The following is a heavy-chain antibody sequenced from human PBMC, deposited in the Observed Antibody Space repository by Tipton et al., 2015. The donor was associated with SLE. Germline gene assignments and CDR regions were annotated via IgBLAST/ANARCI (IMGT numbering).Heavy chain of an antibody. V-gene: IGHV3-66*02. CDR3: ARGDPIHY. J-gene: IGHJ4*02. D-gene: IGHD2-21*02. Sequence: GSLRLSCAASGFTVSTNYMTWVRQAPGKGLEWVSLIYSRGNTYYADSVKGRFTISRDNSKNTLYLQMNSLRAEDTAVYYCARGDPIHYWGQGTLVTVSS. CDR1: GFTVSTNY. CDR2: IYSRGNT.